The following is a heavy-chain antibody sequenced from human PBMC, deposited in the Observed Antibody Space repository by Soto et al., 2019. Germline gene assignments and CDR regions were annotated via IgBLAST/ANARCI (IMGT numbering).Heavy chain of an antibody. CDR2: ISTKSRNT. D-gene: IGHD3-3*01. Sequence: QVQLVQSAAEVKKPGASVKVSCKASGHTFANYDISWVRQAPGQGLEWMGWISTKSRNTEYAQNVQGRVTLTADSSATTGHMELRSLRSYNTAVYYCARSYFYSWTEYSKAVKYWGQGTLVAVSS. CDR3: ARSYFYSWTEYSKAVKY. J-gene: IGHJ4*02. CDR1: GHTFANYD. V-gene: IGHV1-18*04.